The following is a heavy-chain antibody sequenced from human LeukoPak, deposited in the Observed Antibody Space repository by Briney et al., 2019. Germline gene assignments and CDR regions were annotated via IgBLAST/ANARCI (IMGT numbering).Heavy chain of an antibody. CDR2: ISFDGSNK. V-gene: IGHV3-30*18. Sequence: PGGSLRLSCAGSVFTLRTYGIHWVPQAPGKGLECGSVISFDGSNKYYADSVKGRFTDSRDNSKNPLYLQMNSLRAEDTAAYYCAKTTYSTSWYDWFDYWGQGTLVTVSS. CDR3: AKTTYSTSWYDWFDY. D-gene: IGHD6-13*01. CDR1: VFTLRTYG. J-gene: IGHJ4*02.